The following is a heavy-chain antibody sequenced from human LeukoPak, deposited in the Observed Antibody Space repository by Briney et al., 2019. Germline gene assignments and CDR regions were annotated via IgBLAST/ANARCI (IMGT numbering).Heavy chain of an antibody. D-gene: IGHD6-13*01. J-gene: IGHJ6*03. CDR2: ISSSGSTI. CDR1: GFTFSDYY. Sequence: GGSLRLSCAASGFTFSDYYMSWIRQDPGKGLEWVSYISSSGSTIYYADSVKGRFTISRDNAKNSLYLQMNSLRAEDTAVYYCARDGSGRAAAAEGQYYYYMVVWGKGTTVTVSS. CDR3: ARDGSGRAAAAEGQYYYYMVV. V-gene: IGHV3-11*04.